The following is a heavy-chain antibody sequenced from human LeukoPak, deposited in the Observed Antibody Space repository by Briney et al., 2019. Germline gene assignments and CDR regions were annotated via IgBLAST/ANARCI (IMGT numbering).Heavy chain of an antibody. D-gene: IGHD3-22*01. Sequence: ASVKVSCKASGGTFSSYAISWVRQAPGQGLEWMGGIIPIFGTANYAQKFQGRVTITADESTSTAYMELSSLRSEDTAVYYCARSITYDSSGYYYLGYWGQGTLVTVSS. CDR3: ARSITYDSSGYYYLGY. J-gene: IGHJ4*02. CDR1: GGTFSSYA. CDR2: IIPIFGTA. V-gene: IGHV1-69*01.